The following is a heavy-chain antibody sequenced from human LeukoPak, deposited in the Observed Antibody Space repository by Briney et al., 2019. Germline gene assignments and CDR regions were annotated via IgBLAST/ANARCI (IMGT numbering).Heavy chain of an antibody. D-gene: IGHD6-13*01. CDR3: AKRQTAVPHSSSWYYYYYMDV. Sequence: GGSLRLSCAASGFTFSTYAMSWVRQAPGKGLEWVSAISGSGGITYYSDSVKGRFTISRDNSKNTLYLQMNSLRAEDTAVYYCAKRQTAVPHSSSWYYYYYMDVWGKGTTVTVSS. CDR1: GFTFSTYA. J-gene: IGHJ6*03. CDR2: ISGSGGIT. V-gene: IGHV3-23*01.